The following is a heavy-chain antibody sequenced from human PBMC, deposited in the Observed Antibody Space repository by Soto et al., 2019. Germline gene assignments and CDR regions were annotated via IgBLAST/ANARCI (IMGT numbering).Heavy chain of an antibody. J-gene: IGHJ4*02. Sequence: EVQLVESGGGLVQPGGSLRLSCAGFEFTVSGSYVTWVRQAPGKGLEWVSVMYSGGSTYYADSVKGRFTVSRDTSKNTLYLQMNNLRAEDTAVYYCTRDSSPTVTADSWGQGTLVTVSS. CDR1: EFTVSGSY. CDR3: TRDSSPTVTADS. V-gene: IGHV3-66*01. CDR2: MYSGGST. D-gene: IGHD4-17*01.